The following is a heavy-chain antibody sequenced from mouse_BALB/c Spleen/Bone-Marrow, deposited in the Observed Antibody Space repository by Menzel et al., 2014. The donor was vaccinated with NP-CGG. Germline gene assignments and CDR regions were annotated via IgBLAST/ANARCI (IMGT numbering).Heavy chain of an antibody. V-gene: IGHV1-87*01. CDR1: GYTFTSYW. CDR2: IYPGDGDT. CDR3: ASPYGNYDAMDY. J-gene: IGHJ4*01. Sequence: VKLVESGAELARPGASVKLSCKASGYTFTSYWMQWVKQRPGQGLEWIGAIYPGDGDTRYTQKFRGKATLTAGKSSNTAYMQLSSLTSEDSAVYFCASPYGNYDAMDYWGQGTSVTVSS. D-gene: IGHD2-1*01.